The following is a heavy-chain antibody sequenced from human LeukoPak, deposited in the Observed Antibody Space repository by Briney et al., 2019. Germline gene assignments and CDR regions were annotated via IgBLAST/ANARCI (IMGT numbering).Heavy chain of an antibody. Sequence: SETLSLTCTVSGGSISTYYWNWIRQPPGKGLEWIGYVYYSGRTNYNPSLKSRVTISVDTSKNQFSLKLSSVTAADTAVYYCARGRGYRYSYAAYYYYMDVWGKGTTVTVSS. D-gene: IGHD5-18*01. CDR3: ARGRGYRYSYAAYYYYMDV. CDR2: VYYSGRT. V-gene: IGHV4-59*12. J-gene: IGHJ6*03. CDR1: GGSISTYY.